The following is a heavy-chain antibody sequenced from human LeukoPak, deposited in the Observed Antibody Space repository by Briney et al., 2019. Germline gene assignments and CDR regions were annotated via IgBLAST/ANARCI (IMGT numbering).Heavy chain of an antibody. CDR3: AKSVHARNNWFDP. CDR1: GFTFSNYA. CDR2: ISGDGGST. J-gene: IGHJ5*02. V-gene: IGHV3-23*01. Sequence: PGGSLRLSCAASGFTFSNYAMSWVRQAPGKGLEWVSGISGDGGSTYYADSVKGRFTISRDNSKNTLYLQMNSLRAEDTAVYYCAKSVHARNNWFDPWGQGTLVTVSS.